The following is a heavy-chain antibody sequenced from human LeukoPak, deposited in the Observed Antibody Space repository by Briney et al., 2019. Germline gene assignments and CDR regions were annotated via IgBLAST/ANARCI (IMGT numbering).Heavy chain of an antibody. J-gene: IGHJ3*02. V-gene: IGHV3-66*01. CDR3: AGAGRYTGNAFDI. D-gene: IGHD3-10*01. CDR1: GFTVSSNY. Sequence: GGSLRLSCAASGFTVSSNYMSWVRQAPGKGLECVSVIYSGGSTYYVDSVKGRFTISRDNFNNTLYLQMNNLRAEDTAVYYCAGAGRYTGNAFDIWGQGTMVTVSS. CDR2: IYSGGST.